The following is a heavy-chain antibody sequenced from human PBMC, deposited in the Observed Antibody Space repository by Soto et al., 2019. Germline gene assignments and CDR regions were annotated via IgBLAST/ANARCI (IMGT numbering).Heavy chain of an antibody. Sequence: QVQLVQSGAEVKKPGSSVKVSCKASGGTFSSYAISWVRQAPGQGLEWMGGIIPIFGTANYAQKFQGRVTIPADESKSTAYMELSSLRSEDTAVYYCARGGTPYYYDSSGYYPPYYYYGMDVWGQGTTVTVSS. V-gene: IGHV1-69*01. CDR1: GGTFSSYA. J-gene: IGHJ6*02. CDR3: ARGGTPYYYDSSGYYPPYYYYGMDV. CDR2: IIPIFGTA. D-gene: IGHD3-22*01.